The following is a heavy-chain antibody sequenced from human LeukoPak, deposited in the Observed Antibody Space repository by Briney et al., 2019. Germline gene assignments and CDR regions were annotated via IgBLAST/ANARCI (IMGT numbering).Heavy chain of an antibody. Sequence: SETLSLTCTVSGGSLSGYYWNWIRQPAGKGLEWIGRIYTSGNSWYRPSLQSRVTMSVDTSKNQFSLKMRSLTAADTPVYYCARSNLGSYDQSGYYQHWGQGTRVTVSS. D-gene: IGHD3-22*01. V-gene: IGHV4-4*07. CDR2: IYTSGNS. CDR3: ARSNLGSYDQSGYYQH. CDR1: GGSLSGYY. J-gene: IGHJ1*01.